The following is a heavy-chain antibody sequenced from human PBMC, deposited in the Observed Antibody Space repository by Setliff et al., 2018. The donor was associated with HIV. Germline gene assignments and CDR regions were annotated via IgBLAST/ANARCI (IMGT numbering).Heavy chain of an antibody. V-gene: IGHV4-38-2*01. CDR3: ARHAAGPDGPFDY. CDR2: VYHTGST. Sequence: SETLSLTCGVSGYSMSSGYYWGWIRQPPGKGLEWIGNVYHTGSTYYNPSLKSRVTISVDTSKNQFSLKLSSVIAADTAVHYCARHAAGPDGPFDYWGQGTLVTVSS. J-gene: IGHJ4*02. CDR1: GYSMSSGYY. D-gene: IGHD2-2*01.